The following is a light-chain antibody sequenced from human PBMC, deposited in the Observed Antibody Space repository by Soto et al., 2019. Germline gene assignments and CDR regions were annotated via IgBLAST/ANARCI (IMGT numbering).Light chain of an antibody. V-gene: IGLV2-14*01. Sequence: QSALTQPASVSGSPGQSITISCTGTSSDVGGYNYVSWYQQHPSKAPKVMIYDVSNRPSGVSDRFSGSKSGNTASLTISGLQAEDEADYYCSSYTSSSTPVVFGGGTKLTVL. CDR2: DVS. CDR3: SSYTSSSTPVV. J-gene: IGLJ2*01. CDR1: SSDVGGYNY.